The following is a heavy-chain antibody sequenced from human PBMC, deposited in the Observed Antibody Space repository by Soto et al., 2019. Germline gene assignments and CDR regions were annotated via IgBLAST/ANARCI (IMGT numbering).Heavy chain of an antibody. D-gene: IGHD6-13*01. J-gene: IGHJ5*02. Sequence: SVKVYFKAYGGAFSSYAISLVRQAPGQGLEWMGGIIPIFGTANYAQKFQGRVTITADKSTSTAYMELSSLRSEDTAVYYCAASIAAAGTLVFVDPWGQGTMVTVSS. CDR2: IIPIFGTA. CDR3: AASIAAAGTLVFVDP. CDR1: GGAFSSYA. V-gene: IGHV1-69*06.